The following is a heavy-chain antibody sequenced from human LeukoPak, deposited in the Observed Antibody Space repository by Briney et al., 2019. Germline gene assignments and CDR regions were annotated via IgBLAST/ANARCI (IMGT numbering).Heavy chain of an antibody. CDR2: INTSGST. CDR1: GGSISSYY. CDR3: AREGGDPRWLDP. D-gene: IGHD6-25*01. J-gene: IGHJ5*02. Sequence: SETLSLTCTVSGGSISSYYWTWIRQSAGKGLEWIGRINTSGSTNYNPPLRSRVTMSVNTSKNQFSLNLTSVTAADTAVYSCAREGGDPRWLDPWGQGTLVTVSS. V-gene: IGHV4-4*07.